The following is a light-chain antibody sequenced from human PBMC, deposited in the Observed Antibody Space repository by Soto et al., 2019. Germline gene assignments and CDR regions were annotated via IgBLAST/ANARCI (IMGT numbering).Light chain of an antibody. J-gene: IGKJ2*01. V-gene: IGKV1-39*01. CDR3: QQIYIIPYA. CDR1: QNIDNF. Sequence: DIQMAQSPSSLSASVGDTITITCRASQNIDNFVNWYLQRPGKVPKLLISLASSLQVGVRSRLSGSGYGTEXTLXXSGLQPEDFATXYXQQIYIIPYAFGQGTTLDVK. CDR2: LAS.